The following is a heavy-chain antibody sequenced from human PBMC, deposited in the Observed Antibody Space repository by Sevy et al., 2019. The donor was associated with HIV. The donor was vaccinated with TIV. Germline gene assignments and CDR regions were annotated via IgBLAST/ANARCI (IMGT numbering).Heavy chain of an antibody. CDR3: SAGGY. CDR2: IKSKTEGGTT. D-gene: IGHD2-15*01. J-gene: IGHJ4*02. CDR1: GFTFTNAW. V-gene: IGHV3-15*07. Sequence: GGSLRLSCAASGFTFTNAWMNWVRQAPGKGREWVGRIKSKTEGGTTEYAAPVKGRFTISRDDSKNTLFLQMDSLKTEDTAVYYCSAGGYWGQGTLVTVSS.